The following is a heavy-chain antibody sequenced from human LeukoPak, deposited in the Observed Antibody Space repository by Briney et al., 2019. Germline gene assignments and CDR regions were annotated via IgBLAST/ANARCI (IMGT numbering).Heavy chain of an antibody. D-gene: IGHD3-10*01. J-gene: IGHJ4*02. Sequence: PSQTLSLTCTVSGGSISSGGYYWSWIRQHPGKGLEWFGYIHNSGSTYYNPSLKSPVSISVDTSKSHFSLRLSSVTAADTAVYYCARGEYYGSGSYYPGDYWGQGTLVTVSS. CDR2: IHNSGST. CDR1: GGSISSGGYY. CDR3: ARGEYYGSGSYYPGDY. V-gene: IGHV4-31*01.